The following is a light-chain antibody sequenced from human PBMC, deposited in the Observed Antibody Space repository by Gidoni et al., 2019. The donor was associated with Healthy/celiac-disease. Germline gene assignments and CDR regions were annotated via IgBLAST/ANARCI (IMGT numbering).Light chain of an antibody. V-gene: IGKV4-1*01. Sequence: DIVMTQSQDSLAVSLGERATINCKSSQSVLYSSNNKNYLAWYQQKPGQPPKLLIYWASTRESGVPDRFSGRGSGTDFTLTISSLQAEDVAVYYCQQYSSTPITFGQGTRLEIK. CDR1: QSVLYSSNNKNY. CDR3: QQYSSTPIT. CDR2: WAS. J-gene: IGKJ5*01.